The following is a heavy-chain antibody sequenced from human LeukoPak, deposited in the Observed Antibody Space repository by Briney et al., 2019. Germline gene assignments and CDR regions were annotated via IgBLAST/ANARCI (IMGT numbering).Heavy chain of an antibody. CDR2: IRYDGSNK. CDR1: GFTLSSYA. J-gene: IGHJ4*02. CDR3: EMATGL. V-gene: IGHV3-30*02. D-gene: IGHD5-24*01. Sequence: GGSLRLSCAASGFTLSSYAMSWVRQAPGKGLEWVAFIRYDGSNKYYADSVKGRFTISRDNSKNTLYLQMNSLRAEDTAVYYCEMATGLWGQGTLVTVSS.